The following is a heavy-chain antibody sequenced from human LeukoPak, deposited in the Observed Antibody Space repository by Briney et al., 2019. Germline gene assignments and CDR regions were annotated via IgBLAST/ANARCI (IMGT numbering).Heavy chain of an antibody. D-gene: IGHD3-22*01. V-gene: IGHV4-30-4*01. CDR3: ARGTYYYDSSGYQLFNWFDP. Sequence: SQTLSLTCTVSGGSISSGDYYWSWIRQPPGKGLEWIGYIYYSGSTYYNPSLKSRVTISVDTSKNQFSLKLSSVTAADTAVYYCARGTYYYDSSGYQLFNWFDPWGQGTLVTVSS. CDR2: IYYSGST. CDR1: GGSISSGDYY. J-gene: IGHJ5*02.